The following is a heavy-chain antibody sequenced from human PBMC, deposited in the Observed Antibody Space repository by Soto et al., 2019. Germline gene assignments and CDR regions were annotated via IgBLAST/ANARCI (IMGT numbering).Heavy chain of an antibody. J-gene: IGHJ4*02. V-gene: IGHV4-59*08. Sequence: QVQLQESGPGLVKPSETLSLTCTVSGGSISSYYWSWIRQPPGKGLEWIGYIYYSGSTNYNPSLKSRVTISVDTSKNQFSLKLSSVTAADTAVYYCARITVSDWYYFDYWGQGTLVTVSS. CDR3: ARITVSDWYYFDY. CDR2: IYYSGST. D-gene: IGHD4-17*01. CDR1: GGSISSYY.